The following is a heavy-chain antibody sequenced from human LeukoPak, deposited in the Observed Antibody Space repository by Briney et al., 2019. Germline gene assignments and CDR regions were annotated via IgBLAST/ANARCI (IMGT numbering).Heavy chain of an antibody. V-gene: IGHV1-2*02. CDR1: GYTFTGYY. D-gene: IGHD6-19*01. CDR3: ARDVYTSGWRYFDL. CDR2: INPNSGDT. J-gene: IGHJ2*01. Sequence: ASVKVSCKASGYTFTGYYMHWVRQAPGQGLEWMGWINPNSGDTNYAQKFQGRVTLTRDASIGTAYMEMNRLTYDDTAIYYCARDVYTSGWRYFDLWGHGTLVTVSS.